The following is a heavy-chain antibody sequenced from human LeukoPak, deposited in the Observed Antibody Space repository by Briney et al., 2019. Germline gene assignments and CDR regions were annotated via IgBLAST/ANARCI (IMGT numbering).Heavy chain of an antibody. V-gene: IGHV1-2*02. J-gene: IGHJ5*02. CDR2: INPNSGGT. D-gene: IGHD1-26*01. Sequence: ASVKVSCKASGYTFTGYYMHWVRQAPGQGLERMGWINPNSGGTNYSQEFQGRVTMTRDTSISTAYMELSRLRSDDTAVYYCATDPTVGAKGVWFDPWGQGTLVTVSS. CDR1: GYTFTGYY. CDR3: ATDPTVGAKGVWFDP.